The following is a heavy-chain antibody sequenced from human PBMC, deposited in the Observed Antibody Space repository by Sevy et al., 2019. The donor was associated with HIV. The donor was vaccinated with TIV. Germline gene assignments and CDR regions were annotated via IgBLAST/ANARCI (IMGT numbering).Heavy chain of an antibody. J-gene: IGHJ4*02. D-gene: IGHD2-21*02. Sequence: ASVKVSCKASGYTFTRYYIHWVRQAPGQGLECMGIINPSGGGTNYVQKFQGRVTFTRDTSTCTVYMALSSLRSEDTAVYYCARVESCGGDCYYSDYWGQGTQVTVSS. CDR3: ARVESCGGDCYYSDY. CDR1: GYTFTRYY. V-gene: IGHV1-46*01. CDR2: INPSGGGT.